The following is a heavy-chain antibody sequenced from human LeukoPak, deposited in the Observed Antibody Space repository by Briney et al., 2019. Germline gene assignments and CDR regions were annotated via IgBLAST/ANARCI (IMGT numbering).Heavy chain of an antibody. V-gene: IGHV3-66*01. CDR3: ARDVAAPGGVYFDY. Sequence: PGGSLRLSCAASGFTVSSNSMSWVRQAPGKGLVWVSVIYTGGTTYYADSVKGRFTISRDNSKNTLYLQMNSLRAEDTAVYYCARDVAAPGGVYFDYWGQGTLVIVSS. J-gene: IGHJ4*02. CDR1: GFTVSSNS. D-gene: IGHD3-16*01. CDR2: IYTGGTT.